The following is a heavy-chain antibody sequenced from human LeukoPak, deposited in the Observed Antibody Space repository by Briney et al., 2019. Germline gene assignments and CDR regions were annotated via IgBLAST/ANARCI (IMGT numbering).Heavy chain of an antibody. J-gene: IGHJ6*03. CDR2: IYTSGST. CDR3: ARVTRFSYYYYYMDV. CDR1: GGSISSYY. V-gene: IGHV4-4*07. D-gene: IGHD3-3*01. Sequence: SETLSLTCTVSGGSISSYYWSWIRQPAGKGLEWIGRIYTSGSTNYNLSLKSRVTMSVDTSKNQFSLKLSSVTAADTAVYYCARVTRFSYYYYYMDVWGKGTTVTVSS.